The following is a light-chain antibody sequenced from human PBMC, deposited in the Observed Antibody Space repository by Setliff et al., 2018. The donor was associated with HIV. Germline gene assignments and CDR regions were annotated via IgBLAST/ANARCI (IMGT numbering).Light chain of an antibody. CDR1: SSDVGVYNY. Sequence: QSALAQPAYVSGSPGQSITISCTGTSSDVGVYNYVSWYQQHPGKAPKLMISDVSNRPSGVSNRFSGSKSGNTASLTISGLQAEDEADYYCSSYTSSTPLYVFGTGTKVTVL. CDR2: DVS. V-gene: IGLV2-14*03. CDR3: SSYTSSTPLYV. J-gene: IGLJ1*01.